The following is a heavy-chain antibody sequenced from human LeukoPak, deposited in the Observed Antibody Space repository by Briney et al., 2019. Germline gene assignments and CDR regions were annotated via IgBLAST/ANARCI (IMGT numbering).Heavy chain of an antibody. CDR3: ARTAGSGSYYPLDY. D-gene: IGHD3-10*01. J-gene: IGHJ4*02. V-gene: IGHV4-59*01. CDR1: GGSISSYY. Sequence: SETLSLTCTVSGGSISSYYWSWIRQPPGKGLEGIGYIYYSGSTNYNPPLKSRVTISVDTSKNQFSLKLSSVTAADTAVYYCARTAGSGSYYPLDYWGQGTLVTVSS. CDR2: IYYSGST.